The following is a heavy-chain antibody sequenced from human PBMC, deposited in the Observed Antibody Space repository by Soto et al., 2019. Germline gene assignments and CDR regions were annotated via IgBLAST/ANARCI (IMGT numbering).Heavy chain of an antibody. CDR2: INHSGST. Sequence: SETLSLTCAVYGGSFSGYYWSWIRQPPGKGLEWIGEINHSGSTNYNPSLKSRVTISVDTSKNQFSLKLSSVTAADTAVYYCARERGYSGYPIDYWGQGTLVTVSS. CDR1: GGSFSGYY. V-gene: IGHV4-34*01. CDR3: ARERGYSGYPIDY. D-gene: IGHD5-12*01. J-gene: IGHJ4*02.